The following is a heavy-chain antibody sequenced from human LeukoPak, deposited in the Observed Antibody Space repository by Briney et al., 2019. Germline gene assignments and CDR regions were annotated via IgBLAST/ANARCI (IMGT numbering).Heavy chain of an antibody. J-gene: IGHJ4*02. CDR1: GGSISSYY. Sequence: PSGTLSLTCTVSGGSISSYYWSWIRQPPGKGLEWIGYIYYSGSSNYNPSLKSRATISVDTSKSQFSLKLSTVTAADTAVYYCVRGYTAMVLDYWGQGTLVTASS. CDR3: VRGYTAMVLDY. CDR2: IYYSGSS. V-gene: IGHV4-59*01. D-gene: IGHD5-18*01.